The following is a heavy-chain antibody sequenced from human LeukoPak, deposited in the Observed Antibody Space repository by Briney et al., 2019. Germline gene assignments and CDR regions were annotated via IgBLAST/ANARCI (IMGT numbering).Heavy chain of an antibody. D-gene: IGHD2-8*01. Sequence: GGSLRLSCAASGFPFSSYSMNWVRQAPGKGLEWVSYISASGSNIYYLDSVKGRFTVSRDNSMNSLFLQMNRPRAEDTAVYYCVRVNGTYFDFWGQGTLVTVSS. CDR1: GFPFSSYS. J-gene: IGHJ4*02. CDR3: VRVNGTYFDF. V-gene: IGHV3-48*01. CDR2: ISASGSNI.